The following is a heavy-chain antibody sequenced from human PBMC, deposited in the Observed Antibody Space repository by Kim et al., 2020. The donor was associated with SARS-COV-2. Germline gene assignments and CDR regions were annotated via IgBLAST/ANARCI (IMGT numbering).Heavy chain of an antibody. V-gene: IGHV4-39*01. Sequence: SETLSLTCTVSGGSISSSSYYWGWIRQPPEKGLEWIGTIYYSGSTYYNPSLKSRVTISVDTSKNQFSLKLSSVTAADTAVYYCARLRFGRWTYYGMDVWGQGTTVTVSS. CDR2: IYYSGST. D-gene: IGHD3-16*01. J-gene: IGHJ6*02. CDR1: GGSISSSSYY. CDR3: ARLRFGRWTYYGMDV.